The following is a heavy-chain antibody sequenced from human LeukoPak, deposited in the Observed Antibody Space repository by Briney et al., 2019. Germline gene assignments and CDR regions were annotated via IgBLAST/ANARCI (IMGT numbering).Heavy chain of an antibody. D-gene: IGHD4-17*01. CDR2: ISNDGSNK. Sequence: GGSLRLSCAAPGFTFSYYGMHWVRQAPGKGLEWVAIISNDGSNKNYADSVKGRFTISRDNSKNTLFLQMNSLRAEDTTVYYCAKDLRGYGDYTCTFDIWGQGTTVTISS. CDR1: GFTFSYYG. CDR3: AKDLRGYGDYTCTFDI. V-gene: IGHV3-30*18. J-gene: IGHJ3*02.